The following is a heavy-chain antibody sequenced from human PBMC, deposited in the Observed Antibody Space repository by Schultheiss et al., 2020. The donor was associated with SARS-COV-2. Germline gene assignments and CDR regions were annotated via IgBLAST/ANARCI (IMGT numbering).Heavy chain of an antibody. CDR1: GFTFSSYG. V-gene: IGHV3-33*01. Sequence: GSLRLSCAASGFTFSSYGMHWVRQAPGKGLEWVAVIWYDGSNKYYADSVKGRFTISRDNSKNTLYLQMNSLRAEDTAVYYCARAVTMVQGVPFDYWGQGTLVTVSS. D-gene: IGHD3-10*01. J-gene: IGHJ4*02. CDR3: ARAVTMVQGVPFDY. CDR2: IWYDGSNK.